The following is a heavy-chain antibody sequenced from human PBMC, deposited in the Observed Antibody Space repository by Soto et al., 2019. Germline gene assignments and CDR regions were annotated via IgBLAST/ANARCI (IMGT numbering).Heavy chain of an antibody. Sequence: VQLVESGGGLVQPGGSLRLSCAASGFTFSTYWMHWVRQAPGKGLVWVSRIKGDESQINYAESVEGRFTVSRDNAKNTLYLQINSLRAEDTAVYYCARGALRAYYLDYWGQGALVTVSS. CDR3: ARGALRAYYLDY. V-gene: IGHV3-74*01. J-gene: IGHJ4*02. D-gene: IGHD3-10*01. CDR1: GFTFSTYW. CDR2: IKGDESQI.